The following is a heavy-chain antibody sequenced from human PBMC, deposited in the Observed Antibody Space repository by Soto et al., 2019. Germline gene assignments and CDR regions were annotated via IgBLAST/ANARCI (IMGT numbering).Heavy chain of an antibody. CDR2: INPSSGNT. CDR3: AREGILFSGVIVLYGMDV. J-gene: IGHJ6*02. D-gene: IGHD3-3*01. V-gene: IGHV1-8*01. CDR1: GYSFTRHD. Sequence: QVQLVQSGAEVKKPGASVKVSCKASGYSFTRHDINWVRQAPGQGLEWMGWINPSSGNTGYAQRFLGRLTMTTATATSTAYMELSGLKSEDTAIYCCAREGILFSGVIVLYGMDVWGQGTTVTVPS.